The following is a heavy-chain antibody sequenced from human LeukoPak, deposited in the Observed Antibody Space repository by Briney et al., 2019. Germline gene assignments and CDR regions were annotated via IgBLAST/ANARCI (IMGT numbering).Heavy chain of an antibody. Sequence: ASETLSLTCAVSGYSISSGNYWGWIRLPPGKGLQWIGSIYHSGSTYYNPSLKSRVTISVDTSKNQFSLKLSSVTAADTAVYYCAKGYCRGNSCYDDRGAFDYWGQGTLVTVSS. V-gene: IGHV4-38-2*01. CDR1: GYSISSGNY. CDR2: IYHSGST. D-gene: IGHD2-2*01. CDR3: AKGYCRGNSCYDDRGAFDY. J-gene: IGHJ4*02.